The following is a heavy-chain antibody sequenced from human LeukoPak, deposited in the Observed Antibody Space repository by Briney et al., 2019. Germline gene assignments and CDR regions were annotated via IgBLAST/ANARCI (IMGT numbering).Heavy chain of an antibody. Sequence: QPGRSLRLSCAASGFTFSTYTMHWVRQAPGKGLEWVSVISFDASNTYYADSVKGRFTISRDNSKNTLYLEMNSLRVDDTAVYYCVRAGLRWFGGIWFDPWGQGALVTVSS. CDR2: ISFDASNT. CDR1: GFTFSTYT. CDR3: VRAGLRWFGGIWFDP. V-gene: IGHV3-30*04. J-gene: IGHJ5*02. D-gene: IGHD3-10*01.